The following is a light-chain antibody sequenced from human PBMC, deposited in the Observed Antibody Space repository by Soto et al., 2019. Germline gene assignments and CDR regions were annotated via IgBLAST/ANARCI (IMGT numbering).Light chain of an antibody. CDR2: DAS. Sequence: EIVLTQSPGTLSLSPGERGTLSCRASQSVSYYVAWYQQKSGQAPRLLIYDASRRATGIPDRFSGSGYGTDFTLTISRLEPEDFAVYYCQQYSIAPRMYVFGQGTKLEMK. V-gene: IGKV3-20*01. J-gene: IGKJ2*01. CDR1: QSVSYY. CDR3: QQYSIAPRMYV.